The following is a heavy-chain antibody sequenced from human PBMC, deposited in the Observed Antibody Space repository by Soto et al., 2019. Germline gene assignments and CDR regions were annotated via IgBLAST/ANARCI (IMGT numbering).Heavy chain of an antibody. CDR1: GGSISSGAYY. CDR2: IYYSGTT. V-gene: IGHV4-31*03. D-gene: IGHD1-26*01. J-gene: IGHJ5*02. Sequence: PSETLSLTCTVSGGSISSGAYYWSWIRQHPGRGLEWIGYIYYSGTTYYNPSLKSRVTISVDTSKNQFSLKLSSVTAADTAVYYCARDGIRPLGDWFDPWGQGTLVTVSS. CDR3: ARDGIRPLGDWFDP.